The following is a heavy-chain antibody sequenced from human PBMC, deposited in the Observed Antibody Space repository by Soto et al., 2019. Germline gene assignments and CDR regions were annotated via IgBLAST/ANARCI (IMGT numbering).Heavy chain of an antibody. V-gene: IGHV1-3*01. J-gene: IGHJ5*02. Sequence: ASVKVSCKASGYTFTSYAMHWVRQAPGQRLEWMGWINAGNGNTKYSQKFQGRVTITRDTSASTAYMDLSSLRPEDTAVYYCARALTRTVLRYFLDPGWFDPWGQGTLVTVSS. CDR3: ARALTRTVLRYFLDPGWFDP. D-gene: IGHD3-9*01. CDR2: INAGNGNT. CDR1: GYTFTSYA.